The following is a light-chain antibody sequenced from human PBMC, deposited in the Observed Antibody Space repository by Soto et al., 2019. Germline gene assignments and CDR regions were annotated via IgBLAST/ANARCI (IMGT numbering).Light chain of an antibody. V-gene: IGKV1-5*03. Sequence: DIQMTQSPSTLSASVGDRVTITCRASQSISSWLAWYQQKPGKAPKLLLYKASSLESGVPSRFSGSGSGTEFTLTISSLQPDEFETYYCQQYNSYRRTFGQGTKVEIK. CDR1: QSISSW. CDR2: KAS. J-gene: IGKJ1*01. CDR3: QQYNSYRRT.